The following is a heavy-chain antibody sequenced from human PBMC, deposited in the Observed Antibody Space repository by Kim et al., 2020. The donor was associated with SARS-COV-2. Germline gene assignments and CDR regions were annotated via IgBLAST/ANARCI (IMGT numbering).Heavy chain of an antibody. V-gene: IGHV4-59*01. CDR3: ARGGIVVVVAADDAFDI. J-gene: IGHJ3*02. Sequence: SETLSLTCTVSGGSISSYYWSWIRQPPGKGLEWIGYIYYSGSTNYNPSLKSRVTISVDTSKNQFSLKLSSVTAADTAVYYCARGGIVVVVAADDAFDIWGQGTMVTVSS. CDR1: GGSISSYY. CDR2: IYYSGST. D-gene: IGHD2-15*01.